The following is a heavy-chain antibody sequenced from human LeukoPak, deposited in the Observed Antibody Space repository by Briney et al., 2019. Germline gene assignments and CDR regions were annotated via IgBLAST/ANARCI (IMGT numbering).Heavy chain of an antibody. V-gene: IGHV4-39*01. CDR2: IYFSGST. CDR1: GGSISITTYY. J-gene: IGHJ6*02. CDR3: ANLGYYNYGMDV. Sequence: SETLSLTCTVSGGSISITTYYWGWIRQPPGKGLEWIGTIYFSGSTYYNPSLKRRVTISADTSKNQFSLTMSSVTAADTAVYYCANLGYYNYGMDVWGQGTTVTVSS.